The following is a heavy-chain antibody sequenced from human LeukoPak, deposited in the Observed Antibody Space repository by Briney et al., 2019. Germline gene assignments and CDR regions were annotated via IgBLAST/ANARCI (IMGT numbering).Heavy chain of an antibody. D-gene: IGHD3-16*02. CDR2: ISYDGSNK. J-gene: IGHJ4*02. V-gene: IGHV3-30*04. CDR1: GFTFSSYA. Sequence: PGGSLRLSCAASGFTFSSYAMHWVRQAPGKGLEWVAVISYDGSNKYYADSVKGRFTISRDNSKNTLYLQMNSLRAEDTAVYYCAKDQYYDYVWGSYPTDYWGQGTLVTVSS. CDR3: AKDQYYDYVWGSYPTDY.